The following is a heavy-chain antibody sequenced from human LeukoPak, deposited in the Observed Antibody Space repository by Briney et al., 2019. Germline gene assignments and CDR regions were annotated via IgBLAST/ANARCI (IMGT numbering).Heavy chain of an antibody. V-gene: IGHV4-34*01. CDR1: GGSFSGYY. Sequence: SETLSLTCAVYGGSFSGYYWSWIRQPPGKGLEWIGEINHSGSTNYNPSLKSRVTISVDTSKNQFSLKLSSVTAADTAVYYCATYGDYIYWGQGTLVTVSS. J-gene: IGHJ4*02. CDR3: ATYGDYIY. CDR2: INHSGST. D-gene: IGHD4-17*01.